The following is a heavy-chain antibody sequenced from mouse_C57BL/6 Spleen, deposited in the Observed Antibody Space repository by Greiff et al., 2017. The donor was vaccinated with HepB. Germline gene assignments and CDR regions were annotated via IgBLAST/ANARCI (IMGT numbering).Heavy chain of an antibody. CDR2: IYPGDGDT. CDR3: ARDDGYPDY. Sequence: VQRVESGPELVKPGASVKISCKASGYAFSSSWMNWVKQRPGKGLEWIGRIYPGDGDTNYNGKFKGKATLTADKSSSTAYMQLSSLTSEDSAVYFCARDDGYPDYWGQGTTLTVSS. D-gene: IGHD2-3*01. V-gene: IGHV1-82*01. J-gene: IGHJ2*01. CDR1: GYAFSSSW.